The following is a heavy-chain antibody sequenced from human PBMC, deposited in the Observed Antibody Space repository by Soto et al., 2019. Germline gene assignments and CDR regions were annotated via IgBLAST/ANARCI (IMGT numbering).Heavy chain of an antibody. CDR2: IIPIFGTA. CDR1: GGTFSSYA. J-gene: IGHJ4*02. CDR3: ARSSYIAAAGDIFDY. D-gene: IGHD6-13*01. Sequence: GASVKVSCKASGGTFSSYAIIWVRQAPGQGLEWMGGIIPIFGTANYAQKFQGRVTITADESTSTAYMELSSLRSEDTAVYYCARSSYIAAAGDIFDYWGQGTLVTVSS. V-gene: IGHV1-69*13.